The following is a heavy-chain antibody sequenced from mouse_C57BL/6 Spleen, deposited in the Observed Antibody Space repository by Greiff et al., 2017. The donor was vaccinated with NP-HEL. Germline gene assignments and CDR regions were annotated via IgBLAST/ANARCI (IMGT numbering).Heavy chain of an antibody. CDR1: GFTFSSYT. V-gene: IGHV5-9*01. Sequence: EVQGVESGGGLVKPGGSLKLSCAASGFTFSSYTMSWVRQTPEKRLEWVATISGGGGNTYYPDSVKGRFTISRDNAKNTLYLQMSSLRSEDTALYYCARQGSFDYWGQGTTLTVSS. CDR3: ARQGSFDY. CDR2: ISGGGGNT. J-gene: IGHJ2*01.